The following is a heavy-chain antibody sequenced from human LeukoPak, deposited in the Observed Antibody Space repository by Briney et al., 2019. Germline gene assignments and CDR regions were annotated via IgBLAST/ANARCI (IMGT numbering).Heavy chain of an antibody. J-gene: IGHJ4*02. CDR3: AKPSSIVIVPTALQRSLDY. Sequence: GGSLRLSCAASGFTFSSYAMSWVRQAPGKGLEWVSAISGSGGTTYYADSVQGRLSISRDNSKNTLSLQMNSLRAEDTAVYYCAKPSSIVIVPTALQRSLDYWGQGALVTVSS. V-gene: IGHV3-23*01. CDR1: GFTFSSYA. CDR2: ISGSGGTT. D-gene: IGHD2/OR15-2a*01.